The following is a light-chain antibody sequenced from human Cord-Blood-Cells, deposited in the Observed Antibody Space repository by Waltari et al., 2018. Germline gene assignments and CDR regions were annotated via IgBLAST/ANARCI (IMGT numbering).Light chain of an antibody. J-gene: IGLJ3*02. CDR2: GNS. CDR3: QSYDSSLHLV. CDR1: RSNIAAGSD. V-gene: IGLV1-40*01. Sequence: QSVLTQPLSVSGALGQTVTISFTGRRSNIAAGSDVHWYQQLPGTAPKLRIYGNSHRPPGVCDLFSGSKSGTSASLAITGLQAEDEADYYCQSYDSSLHLVFGGGTKQTVL.